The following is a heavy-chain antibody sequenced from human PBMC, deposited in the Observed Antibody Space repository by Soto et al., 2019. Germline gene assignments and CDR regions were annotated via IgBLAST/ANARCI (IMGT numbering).Heavy chain of an antibody. CDR2: IRVNDDGT. V-gene: IGHV3-23*01. J-gene: IGHJ4*02. CDR1: GFTFSSYA. Sequence: EVQLLESGGGLVQPGGSLRLSCAVSGFTFSSYAMAWVRQAPGKGLEWVSSIRVNDDGTHYTDSVKGRFTISGDTSKYTLSLQRNSLRVEDTAIYYCAKFVGAGTRPGLDYWGQGTLVTISS. D-gene: IGHD6-13*01. CDR3: AKFVGAGTRPGLDY.